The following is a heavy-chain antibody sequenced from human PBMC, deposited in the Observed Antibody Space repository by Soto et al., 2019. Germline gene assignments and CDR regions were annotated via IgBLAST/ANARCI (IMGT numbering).Heavy chain of an antibody. CDR2: TSAYNGNT. V-gene: IGHV1-18*01. Sequence: CKACRVRIESCGICWARQSQKQRLEWMGWTSAYNGNTNYAQKLHGRVTMTTDTSTSTVYMELRSLRSDDTAVYYCFIFSYKGRHTRCYLGLGIPGEPIFRSGHS. J-gene: IGHJ5*01. CDR3: FIFSYKGRHTRCYLGLGIPGEPIFRSGHS. CDR1: RVRIESCG. D-gene: IGHD1-1*01.